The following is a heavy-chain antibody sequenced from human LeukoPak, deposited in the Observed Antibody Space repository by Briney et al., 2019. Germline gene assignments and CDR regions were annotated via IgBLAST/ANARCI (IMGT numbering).Heavy chain of an antibody. CDR1: GGSNSSSSYY. J-gene: IGHJ5*02. CDR2: IYYSGST. Sequence: SETLSLTCTVSGGSNSSSSYYWGWIRQPPGKGLEWIGSIYYSGSTYYNPSLKSRVTISVDTSKNQFSLKLSSVTAADTAVYYCAREGDDFWSGYYRHNWFDPWGQGTLVTVSS. D-gene: IGHD3-3*01. V-gene: IGHV4-39*02. CDR3: AREGDDFWSGYYRHNWFDP.